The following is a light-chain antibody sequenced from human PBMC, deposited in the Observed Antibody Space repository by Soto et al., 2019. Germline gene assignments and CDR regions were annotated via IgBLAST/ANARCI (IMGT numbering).Light chain of an antibody. J-gene: IGKJ4*01. CDR2: KVS. CDR1: QSLLYSDGNTY. Sequence: VVMTQSPLSLPVTLGQPASISCNSSQSLLYSDGNTYLIWFQQRPGQSPRRLIYKVSNRDSGVPDRFSGSGSGTDFTLKISRVEAEDVGVYYCMQGTHWPLTFGGGTQVEIK. CDR3: MQGTHWPLT. V-gene: IGKV2-30*01.